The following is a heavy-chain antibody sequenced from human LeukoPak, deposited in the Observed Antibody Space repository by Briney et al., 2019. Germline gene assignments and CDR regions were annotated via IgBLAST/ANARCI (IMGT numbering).Heavy chain of an antibody. CDR3: ARSRSGYSYDHAAFEI. V-gene: IGHV4-59*01. CDR2: IDYRGST. D-gene: IGHD5-18*01. J-gene: IGHJ3*02. Sequence: SEALPLTCTVSGGSISTYYWSWIRQPPGKGLEWIAYIDYRGSTTYNPSLRSRVTISVDTSRNQFSLKLSSVTAADTAVYYCARSRSGYSYDHAAFEIWGQGTMVTVSS. CDR1: GGSISTYY.